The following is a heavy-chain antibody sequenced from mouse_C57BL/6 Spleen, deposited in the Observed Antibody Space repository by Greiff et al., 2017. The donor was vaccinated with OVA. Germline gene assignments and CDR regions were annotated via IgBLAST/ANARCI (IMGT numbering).Heavy chain of an antibody. D-gene: IGHD1-1*01. CDR2: INPNYGTT. CDR3: ARWGVVATGRYYFDY. V-gene: IGHV1-39*01. CDR1: GYSFTDYN. Sequence: VQLQQSGPELVKPGASVKISCKASGYSFTDYNMNWVKQSNGKSLEWIGVINPNYGTTSYNQKFKGKATLTVDQSSSTAYMQINSLTSEDSSVYFCARWGVVATGRYYFDYWGQGTTLTVSS. J-gene: IGHJ2*01.